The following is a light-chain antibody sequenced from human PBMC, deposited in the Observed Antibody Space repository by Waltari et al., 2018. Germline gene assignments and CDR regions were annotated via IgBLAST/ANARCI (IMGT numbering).Light chain of an antibody. CDR1: SGPSSNA. V-gene: IGLV4-69*01. CDR2: PNSDGTH. J-gene: IGLJ3*02. Sequence: QIVMTQSPSASASLGASVKHTCPLSSGPSSNAIAWHQRLQEKGTRILMKPNSDGTHCRGELIPVRFSGSSSGADRYLTISSLQSDVGSEYYCQTWVTCSQVFGGGINLTVL. CDR3: QTWVTCSQV.